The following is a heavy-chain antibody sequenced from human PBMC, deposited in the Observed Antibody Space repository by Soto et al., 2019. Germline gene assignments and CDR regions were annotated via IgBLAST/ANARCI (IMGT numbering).Heavy chain of an antibody. CDR2: ISAYNGNT. Sequence: QVQLVQSGAEVKKPGASVKVSCKASGYTFTSYGISWVRQAPGQGLEWMGWISAYNGNTNYAQKLQGRVTMTTDTPTSTAYMELRSLRSDDTAVYYCARDGAKGYCSGGSCYSDYYYYGMDVWGQGTTVTVSS. J-gene: IGHJ6*02. CDR3: ARDGAKGYCSGGSCYSDYYYYGMDV. CDR1: GYTFTSYG. V-gene: IGHV1-18*04. D-gene: IGHD2-15*01.